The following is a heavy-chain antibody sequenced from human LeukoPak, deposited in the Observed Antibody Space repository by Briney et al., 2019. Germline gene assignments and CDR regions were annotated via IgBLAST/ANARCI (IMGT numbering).Heavy chain of an antibody. CDR1: GGSFSGYY. Sequence: PSETLSLTCAVYGGSFSGYYWSWIRQPPGKGLEWIGEINHSGSTNYNPSLKSRVTISVDTSKNQFSLKLSSVTAADTAFYYCASQGHHGKIVGTTLSYFYMDVWGRGTTVTVSS. CDR2: INHSGST. CDR3: ASQGHHGKIVGTTLSYFYMDV. J-gene: IGHJ6*03. V-gene: IGHV4-34*01. D-gene: IGHD1-26*01.